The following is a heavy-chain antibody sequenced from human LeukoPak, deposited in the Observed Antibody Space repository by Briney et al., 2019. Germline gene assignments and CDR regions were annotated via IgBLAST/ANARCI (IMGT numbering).Heavy chain of an antibody. CDR1: GFTFSSYG. D-gene: IGHD3-10*01. Sequence: GGSLRLSCAASGFTFSSYGMHWVRQAPSKGLEWVAFIRYDGSNKYYADSVKGRFTISRDNSKNTLYLQMNSLRAEDTAVYYCAKDGDYYGSGSRPHDYWGQGTLVTVSS. V-gene: IGHV3-30*02. J-gene: IGHJ4*02. CDR2: IRYDGSNK. CDR3: AKDGDYYGSGSRPHDY.